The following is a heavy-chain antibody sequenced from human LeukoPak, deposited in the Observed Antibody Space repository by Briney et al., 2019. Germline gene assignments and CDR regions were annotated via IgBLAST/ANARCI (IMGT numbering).Heavy chain of an antibody. J-gene: IGHJ4*02. V-gene: IGHV2-5*02. CDR1: GCSLETNGVG. CDR2: IYWDDDK. CDR3: AHSPFLQDPLFDY. D-gene: IGHD2/OR15-2a*01. Sequence: ESGPTLVKPTQTLTLTCTFSGCSLETNGVGVGWIRKPPGKALEWLALIYWDDDKRYSTSLKSRLTITKDTSKYQVVLTMTNMDPADTGTYYCAHSPFLQDPLFDYWGQGTPVTVSS.